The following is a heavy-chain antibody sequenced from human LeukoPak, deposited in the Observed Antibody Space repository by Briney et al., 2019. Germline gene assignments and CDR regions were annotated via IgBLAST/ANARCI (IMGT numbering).Heavy chain of an antibody. V-gene: IGHV1-69*06. CDR1: GYTFTDYY. D-gene: IGHD3-3*01. CDR3: ARAYVGDFWWSS. Sequence: SVKVSCKASGYTFTDYYIHWVRQAPGQGLEWMGGIIPIFGTANYAQKFQGRVTITADKSTSTAYMELSSLRSEDTAVYYCARAYVGDFWWSSWGQGTLVTVSS. J-gene: IGHJ5*02. CDR2: IIPIFGTA.